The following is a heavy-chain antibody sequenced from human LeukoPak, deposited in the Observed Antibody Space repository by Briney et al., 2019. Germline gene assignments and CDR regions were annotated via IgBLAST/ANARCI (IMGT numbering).Heavy chain of an antibody. D-gene: IGHD2-15*01. CDR3: ARGRVMGYCSGGSCYWVHERVDY. J-gene: IGHJ4*02. CDR2: TYYSGST. Sequence: SETLSLTCTVSGGSISSSSYYWGWIRQPPGKGLEWIGSTYYSGSTYYNPSLKSRVTISVDTSKNQFSLKLSSVTAADTAVYYCARGRVMGYCSGGSCYWVHERVDYWGQGTLVTVSS. CDR1: GGSISSSSYY. V-gene: IGHV4-39*07.